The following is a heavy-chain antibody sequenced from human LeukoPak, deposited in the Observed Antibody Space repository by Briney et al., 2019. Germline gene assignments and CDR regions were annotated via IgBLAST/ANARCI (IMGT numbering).Heavy chain of an antibody. CDR2: IYHSGST. J-gene: IGHJ4*02. V-gene: IGHV4-30-2*05. Sequence: PSQTLSLTCAVSGGSISSGGYSWSWIRQPPGKGLEWIGYIYHSGSTYYNPSLKSRVTISVDTSKNQISLKLSSVTAADTAVYYCARAMGRRFGVAEHFDYWGQGTLVTVSS. CDR3: ARAMGRRFGVAEHFDY. D-gene: IGHD3-3*01. CDR1: GGSISSGGYS.